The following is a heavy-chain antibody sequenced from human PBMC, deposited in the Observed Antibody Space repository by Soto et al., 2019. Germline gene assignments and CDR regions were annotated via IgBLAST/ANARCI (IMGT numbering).Heavy chain of an antibody. Sequence: ASVKVSCKASGGTFSSYAISWVRQAPGQGLEWMGGIIPIFGTANYAQKFQGRVTITADKSTSTAYMELSSLRSEDTAEYYCARPAGVYCSGVSCYKFDYWGQGTLVTVSS. D-gene: IGHD2-15*01. CDR2: IIPIFGTA. CDR1: GGTFSSYA. CDR3: ARPAGVYCSGVSCYKFDY. J-gene: IGHJ4*02. V-gene: IGHV1-69*06.